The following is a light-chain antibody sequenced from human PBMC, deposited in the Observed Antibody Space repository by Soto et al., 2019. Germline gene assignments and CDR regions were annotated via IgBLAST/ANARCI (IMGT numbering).Light chain of an antibody. CDR3: QQYNTYSRT. CDR1: QSIVTY. V-gene: IGKV1-39*01. CDR2: AAS. Sequence: IRLYQSPSSLSAFIGARVTLTGRASQSIVTYLNWYLQKPGKAPKLLIYAASNLQGGVPSRFSGSGSGTEFTLTISSLQPDDFATYYCQQYNTYSRTFGQGTIVDIK. J-gene: IGKJ1*01.